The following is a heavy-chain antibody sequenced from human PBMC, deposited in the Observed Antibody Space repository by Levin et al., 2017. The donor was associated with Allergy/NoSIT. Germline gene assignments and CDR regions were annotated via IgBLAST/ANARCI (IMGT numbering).Heavy chain of an antibody. CDR3: AAELGGGTSCGGDCLDY. J-gene: IGHJ4*02. Sequence: SVKVSCKASGFTFTSSAVQWVRQARGQRLEWIGWIVVGSGNTNYAQKFQERVTITRDMSTSTAYMELSSLRSEDTAVYYCAAELGGGTSCGGDCLDYWGQGTLVTVSS. CDR1: GFTFTSSA. D-gene: IGHD2-21*02. CDR2: IVVGSGNT. V-gene: IGHV1-58*01.